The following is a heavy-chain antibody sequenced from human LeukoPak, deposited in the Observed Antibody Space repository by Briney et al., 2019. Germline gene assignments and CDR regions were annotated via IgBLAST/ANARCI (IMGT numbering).Heavy chain of an antibody. D-gene: IGHD2-2*01. CDR3: ARDHQGAFDI. V-gene: IGHV3-21*01. CDR2: ISSSSSYI. J-gene: IGHJ3*02. Sequence: GGSLRLSCAASGFTFSSYSMTWVRQAPGKGLEWVSSISSSSSYIYYVDSVKGRFTISRDNAKNSLYLQMNSLRAEDTAVYYCARDHQGAFDIWGQGTMVTVSS. CDR1: GFTFSSYS.